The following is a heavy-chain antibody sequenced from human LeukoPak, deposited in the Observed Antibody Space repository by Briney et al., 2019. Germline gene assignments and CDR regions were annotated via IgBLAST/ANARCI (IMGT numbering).Heavy chain of an antibody. Sequence: PPGGSLRLSCAASGFTFSTYSMNWVRQAPGKGLEWVSYISSSSSTIYYADSVKGRFTISRDNAKNSLYLQMNSLRAEDTAVYYCARTSGYDSPRSLDYWGQGTLVTVSS. D-gene: IGHD5-12*01. J-gene: IGHJ4*02. CDR3: ARTSGYDSPRSLDY. V-gene: IGHV3-48*01. CDR2: ISSSSSTI. CDR1: GFTFSTYS.